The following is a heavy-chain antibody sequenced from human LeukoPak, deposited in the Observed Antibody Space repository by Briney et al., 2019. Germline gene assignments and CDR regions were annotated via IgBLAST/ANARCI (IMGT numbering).Heavy chain of an antibody. J-gene: IGHJ4*02. V-gene: IGHV3-53*01. CDR1: GFTFSSNY. CDR2: IYSGGST. CDR3: ARSSIAAPDNFDY. D-gene: IGHD6-13*01. Sequence: GGSLRLSCAASGFTFSSNYMSWVRQAPGKGLEWVSVIYSGGSTYYADSVKGRFTISRDNSKNTLYLQMNSLRAEDTAVYYCARSSIAAPDNFDYWGQGTLVTVSS.